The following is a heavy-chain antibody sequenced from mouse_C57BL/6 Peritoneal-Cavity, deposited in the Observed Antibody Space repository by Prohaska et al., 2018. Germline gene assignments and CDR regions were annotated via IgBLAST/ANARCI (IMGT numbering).Heavy chain of an antibody. V-gene: IGHV1-36*01. CDR2: VYPYNGGT. J-gene: IGHJ4*01. Sequence: EVQLQQSGPVLVKPGPSVKISCKASGFTFTDYYMHWVKQSPGKSLEWIELVYPYNGGTSYNHNFKCKATLTVDTSSSTAYMELNSLTSEDSAVYYCARCYYYGISGTMDYWGQGTSVTVSS. CDR1: GFTFTDYY. CDR3: ARCYYYGISGTMDY. D-gene: IGHD1-1*01.